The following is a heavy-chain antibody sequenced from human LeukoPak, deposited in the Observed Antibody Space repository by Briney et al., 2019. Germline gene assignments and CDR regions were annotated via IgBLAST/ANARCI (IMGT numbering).Heavy chain of an antibody. CDR2: IRGGGDT. CDR1: EFSFSNYA. D-gene: IGHD1-1*01. J-gene: IGHJ4*02. CDR3: AKANWVSNADAVW. V-gene: IGHV3-23*01. Sequence: GGSLRLSCAASEFSFSNYAMSWVRQAPARGPEWVSSIRGGGDTFYADSVKGRFTLSRDDSRNTVYLQLNNLRVEDTAIYYCAKANWVSNADAVWWGQGTQVTVSS.